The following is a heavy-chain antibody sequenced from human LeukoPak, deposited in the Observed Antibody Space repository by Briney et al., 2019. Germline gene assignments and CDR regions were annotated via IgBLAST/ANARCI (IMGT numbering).Heavy chain of an antibody. CDR1: GGSISSYY. CDR3: ARGGSYLSAFDI. CDR2: IYYSGST. J-gene: IGHJ3*02. D-gene: IGHD1-26*01. V-gene: IGHV4-4*07. Sequence: PSETLSLTCTVSGGSISSYYWSWIRQPAGKGLEWIGSIYYSGSTYYNPSLKSRVTISVDTSKNQFSLKLSSVTAADTAVYYCARGGSYLSAFDIWGQGTMVTVSS.